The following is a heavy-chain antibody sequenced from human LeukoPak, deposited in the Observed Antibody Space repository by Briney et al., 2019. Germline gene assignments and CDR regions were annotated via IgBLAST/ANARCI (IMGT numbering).Heavy chain of an antibody. D-gene: IGHD1-26*01. CDR2: ISYDGSNK. Sequence: GGSLRLSCAASGFTFSSYAMHWVRQAPGKGLEWVAVISYDGSNKYYADSVKGRFTISRDNSKNTLYLQMNSLRAEDTAVYYCAREGVGAVFDYWGQGTLVTVSS. V-gene: IGHV3-30*04. J-gene: IGHJ4*02. CDR1: GFTFSSYA. CDR3: AREGVGAVFDY.